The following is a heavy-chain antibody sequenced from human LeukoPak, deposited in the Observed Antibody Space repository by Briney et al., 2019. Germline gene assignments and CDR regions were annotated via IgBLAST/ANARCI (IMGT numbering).Heavy chain of an antibody. CDR2: INTDGSGT. J-gene: IGHJ4*02. V-gene: IGHV3-74*01. D-gene: IGHD1-26*01. CDR1: GFTFSSYW. Sequence: GGSLRLSCAASGFTFSSYWMHWVRQAPGKGLVWFSRINTDGSGTTYADSVKGRFTISRDNAKNTLFRQMNRLRPGDTAVYYCARSPQSNYASAYWGQGTLVTVSS. CDR3: ARSPQSNYASAY.